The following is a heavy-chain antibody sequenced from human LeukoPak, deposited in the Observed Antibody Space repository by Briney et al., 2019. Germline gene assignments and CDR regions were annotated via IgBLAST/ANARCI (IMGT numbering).Heavy chain of an antibody. CDR2: ISSNVGST. V-gene: IGHV3-64*01. J-gene: IGHJ4*02. Sequence: GGSLRLSCAASGFTFSSYAMHWVRQAPGKGLEYVSAISSNVGSTYYANSVKGRFTISRDNSKNTLYLQMGSLRAEDMAVYYCATDIAAARLFDYWGQGTLVTVSS. D-gene: IGHD6-13*01. CDR3: ATDIAAARLFDY. CDR1: GFTFSSYA.